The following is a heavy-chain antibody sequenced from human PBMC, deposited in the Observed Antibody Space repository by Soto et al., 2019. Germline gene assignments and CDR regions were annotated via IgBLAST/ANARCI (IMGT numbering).Heavy chain of an antibody. V-gene: IGHV1-8*01. CDR3: ARGVSAGVDY. CDR2: MEPSTGRT. J-gene: IGHJ4*02. Sequence: GASVKVSCKATGYSFTSLDINWVRQTAGQGLEWMGWMEPSTGRTGYAQKFQGRVTMTRDTSINTAYMELTTLTSDDTAFYYCARGVSAGVDYWGQGTLVTVSS. D-gene: IGHD1-26*01. CDR1: GYSFTSLD.